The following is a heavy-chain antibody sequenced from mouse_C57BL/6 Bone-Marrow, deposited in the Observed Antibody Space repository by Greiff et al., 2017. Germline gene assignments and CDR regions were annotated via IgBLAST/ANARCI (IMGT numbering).Heavy chain of an antibody. CDR3: ARAEGYWYFDV. CDR2: INPNNGGT. J-gene: IGHJ1*03. Sequence: VQLQQSGPELVKPGASVKIPCKASGYTFTDYNMDWVKQSHGKSLEWIGDINPNNGGTNYNQKFKGKATLTVDKSSSTAYMELRSLTSEDTAVYYCARAEGYWYFDVWGTGTTVTVSS. CDR1: GYTFTDYN. V-gene: IGHV1-18*01.